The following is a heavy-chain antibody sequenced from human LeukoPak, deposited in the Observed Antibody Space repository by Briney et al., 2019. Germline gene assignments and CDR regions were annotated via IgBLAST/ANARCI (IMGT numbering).Heavy chain of an antibody. CDR3: ARDSTPTYYSGTYYFEY. D-gene: IGHD1-26*01. CDR1: GGTFSSYA. CDR2: IIPIFGTA. Sequence: GASVKVSCKASGGTFSSYAISWVRQAPGQGLEWMGRIIPIFGTANYAQKFQGRVTMTRDTSTSTVYMELSSLRSEDTAVYYCARDSTPTYYSGTYYFEYWGQGTLVTVSS. V-gene: IGHV1-69*05. J-gene: IGHJ4*02.